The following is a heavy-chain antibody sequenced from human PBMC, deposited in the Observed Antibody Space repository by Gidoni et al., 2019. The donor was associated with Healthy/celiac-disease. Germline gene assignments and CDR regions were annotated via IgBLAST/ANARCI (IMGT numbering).Heavy chain of an antibody. Sequence: QVQLQQWGAGLLKPSATLSLTCAVYGGSFSGYYWSWIRQPPGKGLEWIGEINHSGSTNYNPSLKSRVTISVDTSKNQFSLKLSSVTAADTAVYYCARAALHCTNGVCYHWFDPWGQGTLVTVSS. J-gene: IGHJ5*02. V-gene: IGHV4-34*01. CDR1: GGSFSGYY. D-gene: IGHD2-8*01. CDR3: ARAALHCTNGVCYHWFDP. CDR2: INHSGST.